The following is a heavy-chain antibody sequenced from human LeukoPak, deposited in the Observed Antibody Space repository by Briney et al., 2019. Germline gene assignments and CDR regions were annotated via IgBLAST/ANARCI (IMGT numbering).Heavy chain of an antibody. D-gene: IGHD2-15*01. V-gene: IGHV3-13*01. Sequence: GGSLRLSCAASGFTFSSYDMHWVRQATGKGLEWVSAIGTAGDTYYPGSVKGRFTISRDNSNNTLYLQMNSLRAEDTAVYYCAKDLSYCSGGTCYTSRYYGMDVWGQGTTVTVSS. CDR1: GFTFSSYD. CDR2: IGTAGDT. CDR3: AKDLSYCSGGTCYTSRYYGMDV. J-gene: IGHJ6*02.